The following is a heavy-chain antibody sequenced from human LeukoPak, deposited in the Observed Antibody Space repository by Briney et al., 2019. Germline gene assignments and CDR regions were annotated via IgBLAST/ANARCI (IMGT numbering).Heavy chain of an antibody. Sequence: PSETLSLTCTVSGYSISSGYYWGWIRQPPGKGLEWIGSIYHSGSTNYNPSLKSRVTISVDKSKNQFSLKLSSVTAADTAVCYCARDPEPSWSYSWGFDYLGQGTLVTVSS. CDR3: ARDPEPSWSYSWGFDY. CDR2: IYHSGST. V-gene: IGHV4-38-2*02. J-gene: IGHJ4*02. D-gene: IGHD1-26*01. CDR1: GYSISSGYY.